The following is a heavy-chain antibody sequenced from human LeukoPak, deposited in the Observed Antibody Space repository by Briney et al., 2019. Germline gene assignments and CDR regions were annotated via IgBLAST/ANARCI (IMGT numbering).Heavy chain of an antibody. V-gene: IGHV4-34*01. D-gene: IGHD2-15*01. CDR2: FNHSGST. CDR1: GGSFSGYY. Sequence: SETLSLTCAVYGGSFSGYYWSWIRQPPGKGLEWIGEFNHSGSTNYNPSLKSRVTISVDTSKNQFSLKLSSVTAADTAVYYCARGSRKTKGFRYCSGGSCPHYLDYWGQGTLVTVSS. CDR3: ARGSRKTKGFRYCSGGSCPHYLDY. J-gene: IGHJ4*02.